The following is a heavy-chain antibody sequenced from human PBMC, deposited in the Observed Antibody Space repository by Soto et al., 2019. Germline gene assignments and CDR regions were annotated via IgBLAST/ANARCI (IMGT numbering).Heavy chain of an antibody. CDR3: ARIFPGYSYGYPFDY. CDR1: GFTFSSYG. J-gene: IGHJ4*02. D-gene: IGHD5-18*01. V-gene: IGHV3-7*05. CDR2: IKQDGSEK. Sequence: PGGSLRLSCAASGFTFSSYGMSWVRQAPGKGLEWVANIKQDGSEKYYVDSVKGRFTISRDNAKNSLYLQMNSLRAEDTAVYYCARIFPGYSYGYPFDYWGQGTLVTVSS.